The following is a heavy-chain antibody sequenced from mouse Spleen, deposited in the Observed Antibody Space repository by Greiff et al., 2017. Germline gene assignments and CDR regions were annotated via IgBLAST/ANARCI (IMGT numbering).Heavy chain of an antibody. CDR2: ISYDGSN. J-gene: IGHJ3*01. CDR3: ARALLRLPAWFAY. V-gene: IGHV3-6*01. Sequence: VQLQQSGPGLVKPSQSLSLTCSVTGYSITSGYYWNWIRQFPGNKLEWMGYISYDGSNNYNPSLKNRISITRDTSKNQFFLKLNSVTTEDTATYYCARALLRLPAWFAYWGQGTLVTVSA. CDR1: GYSITSGYY. D-gene: IGHD1-2*01.